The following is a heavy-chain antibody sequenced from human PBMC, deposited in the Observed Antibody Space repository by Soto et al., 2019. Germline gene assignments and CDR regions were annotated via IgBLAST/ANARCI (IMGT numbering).Heavy chain of an antibody. CDR1: GFIVSSNY. J-gene: IGHJ4*02. CDR3: AREGYSGSLSFDY. D-gene: IGHD1-26*01. CDR2: IYSGGST. V-gene: IGHV3-53*01. Sequence: EVQLVESGGGLIQPGGSLRLSCAASGFIVSSNYMSWVRQAPGKGLEWVSVIYSGGSTYYADSVKGRFTISRDNSKNTMYLQMNSLRAEDTAVYYCAREGYSGSLSFDYGGQGTLVTVSS.